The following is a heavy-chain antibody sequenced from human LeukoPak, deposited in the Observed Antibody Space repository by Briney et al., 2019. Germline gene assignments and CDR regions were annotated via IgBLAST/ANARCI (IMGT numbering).Heavy chain of an antibody. Sequence: PSETLSRTCTVSGGSISSYYWSWIRQPAGKGLEWIGRIYTSGSTNYNPSRKSRVTMSVDTSKNQFSLKLSSVTAADTAVYYCARDLDYGDYGNWFDPWGQGTLVTVSS. J-gene: IGHJ5*02. CDR1: GGSISSYY. CDR3: ARDLDYGDYGNWFDP. D-gene: IGHD4-17*01. CDR2: IYTSGST. V-gene: IGHV4-4*07.